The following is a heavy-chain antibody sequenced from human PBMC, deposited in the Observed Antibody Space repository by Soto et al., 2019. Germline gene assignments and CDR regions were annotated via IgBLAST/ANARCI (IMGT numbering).Heavy chain of an antibody. J-gene: IGHJ4*02. CDR1: GFTFSSYG. D-gene: IGHD5-12*01. V-gene: IGHV3-30*18. CDR3: AKAGSVVATTPDFDY. Sequence: QVRLVESGGGVVQPGRYLRLSCAASGFTFSSYGMHWVRQAPGKGLEWVAVISYDGSYKYYADSMKGRVTISRDNSKNTLYVQMNSLRAEDTAVYYCAKAGSVVATTPDFDYWGQGTLVTVSS. CDR2: ISYDGSYK.